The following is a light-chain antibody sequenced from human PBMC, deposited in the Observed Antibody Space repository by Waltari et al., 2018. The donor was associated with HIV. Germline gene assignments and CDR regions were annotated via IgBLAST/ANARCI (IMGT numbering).Light chain of an antibody. J-gene: IGLJ2*01. CDR1: SSDVGGYNS. V-gene: IGLV2-14*01. CDR2: DVS. CDR3: SSYTSSSTLGVI. Sequence: QSALSQPASVSGPPGQSITLSCTGTSSDVGGYNSVSWYQQHPGKAPKLIIYDVSKRPSGVSNRFSGSKSGNTASLTISGLQAEDEADYYCSSYTSSSTLGVIFGGGTKLTVL.